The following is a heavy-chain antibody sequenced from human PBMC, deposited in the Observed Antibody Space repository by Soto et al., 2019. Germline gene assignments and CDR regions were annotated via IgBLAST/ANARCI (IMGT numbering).Heavy chain of an antibody. CDR1: GYTFTGYY. D-gene: IGHD3-10*01. Sequence: QVQLVQSGAEVKKPGASVKVSCKASGYTFTGYYMHWVRQAPGQGLEWMGWINPNSGGTNYAQKLEGWVTMTRDTAISTAYRGRRRLRSDDTAVYYCARGGTIGSYSRGDPGGMDVWGQGTTVTVSS. CDR2: INPNSGGT. J-gene: IGHJ6*02. CDR3: ARGGTIGSYSRGDPGGMDV. V-gene: IGHV1-2*04.